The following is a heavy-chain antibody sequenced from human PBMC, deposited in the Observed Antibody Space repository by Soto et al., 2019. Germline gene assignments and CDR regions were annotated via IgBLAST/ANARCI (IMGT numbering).Heavy chain of an antibody. CDR1: GGSVSSGSYY. CDR3: AAGIECWYQGRCYYGRDV. CDR2: IYYSGST. J-gene: IGHJ6*02. Sequence: QVQLQESGPGLVKPSETLSLTCTVSGGSVSSGSYYWSWIRQPPGKVLEWIGYIYYSGSTNYNPSLKSRAPISVDPSKIQFSLNLSSVTAADTAVYYWAAGIECWYQGRCYYGRDVWGRGTKVTVSS. V-gene: IGHV4-61*01. D-gene: IGHD6-13*01.